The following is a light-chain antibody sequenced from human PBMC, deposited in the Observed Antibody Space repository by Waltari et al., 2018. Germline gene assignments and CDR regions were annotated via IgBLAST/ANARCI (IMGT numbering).Light chain of an antibody. CDR1: RGVSGW. V-gene: IGKV1-12*01. J-gene: IGKJ4*01. CDR2: RTS. Sequence: IQMTQSPSSVSASVGETVTINCRASRGVSGWLAWYQQKPGKAPNLLIYRTSDLHTGVPSRFSGSGSETEFTLTISGLQPEDFATYYCQQATSLPPTFGGGTKVEI. CDR3: QQATSLPPT.